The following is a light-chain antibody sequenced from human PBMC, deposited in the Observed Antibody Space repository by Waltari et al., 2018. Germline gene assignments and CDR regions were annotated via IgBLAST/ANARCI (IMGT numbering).Light chain of an antibody. CDR2: YDN. Sequence: SFVLTQPPSVPLPPGKTASITCGGNNIETKSVHRYPQKPGHDPILVISYDNGRPSGIPERFSGSNSGNTATLTISRVEAADEADYYCQVWDANNDPGVFGTGTEVTVL. CDR1: NIETKS. CDR3: QVWDANNDPGV. V-gene: IGLV3-21*04. J-gene: IGLJ1*01.